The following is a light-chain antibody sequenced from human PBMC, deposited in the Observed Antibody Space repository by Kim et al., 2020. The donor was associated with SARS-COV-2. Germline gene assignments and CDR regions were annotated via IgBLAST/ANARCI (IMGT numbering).Light chain of an antibody. CDR1: SSDVGGYNY. CDR2: EVS. V-gene: IGLV2-8*01. J-gene: IGLJ1*01. Sequence: SPGQSVTISCPGTSSDVGGYNYVSWYQQHPGKAPKLMIYEVSTRPSGVPDRFSGSKSGNTASLTVSGLQAEDEADYYCSSYAGSNVFGTGTKVTVL. CDR3: SSYAGSNV.